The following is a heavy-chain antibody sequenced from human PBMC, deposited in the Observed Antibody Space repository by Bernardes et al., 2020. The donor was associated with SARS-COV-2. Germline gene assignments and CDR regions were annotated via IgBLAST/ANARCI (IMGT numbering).Heavy chain of an antibody. D-gene: IGHD6-19*01. CDR1: GASIRSTHW. CDR3: ARDFGGSGWPHFDN. J-gene: IGHJ4*02. CDR2: IFHTGST. V-gene: IGHV4-4*02. Sequence: SETLSRTCLVSGASIRSTHWWSWVRQSPERGLEWIGEIFHTGSTTYNPSLGSRVTLSVDKSKSQLSLRLNSVTAADTAVYYCARDFGGSGWPHFDNWGQGIRVTVSS.